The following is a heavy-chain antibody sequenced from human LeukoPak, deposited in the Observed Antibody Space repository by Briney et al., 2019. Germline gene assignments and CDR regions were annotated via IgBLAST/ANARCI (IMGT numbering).Heavy chain of an antibody. CDR2: ISYDGSNK. D-gene: IGHD6-13*01. Sequence: GGSRRPSGPAPGSTFGSFAMHWVRQAQGKGREWVAVISYDGSNKYYADSVKGRFTISRDNSKNTQYLQMNSLRVEDTAVYYCAKVRSWYKGDIDFDYWGQGTLVTVSS. V-gene: IGHV3-30*04. CDR1: GSTFGSFA. J-gene: IGHJ4*02. CDR3: AKVRSWYKGDIDFDY.